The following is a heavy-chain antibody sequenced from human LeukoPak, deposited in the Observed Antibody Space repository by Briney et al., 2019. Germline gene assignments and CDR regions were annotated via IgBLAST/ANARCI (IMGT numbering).Heavy chain of an antibody. J-gene: IGHJ4*02. Sequence: SLRLSCAASGFTFSDCYMSWIRQAPGKGLEWVSYISCSGSTIYYADSVRGRFTISRDNAKNSLYLRMNSLRAEDTAVYYCARRGYSYGPSKYYFDYWGQGTLVTVSS. CDR3: ARRGYSYGPSKYYFDY. V-gene: IGHV3-11*04. D-gene: IGHD5-18*01. CDR2: ISCSGSTI. CDR1: GFTFSDCY.